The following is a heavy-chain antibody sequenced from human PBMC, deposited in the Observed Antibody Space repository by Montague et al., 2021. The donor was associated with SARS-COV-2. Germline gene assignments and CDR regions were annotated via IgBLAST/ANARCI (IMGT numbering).Heavy chain of an antibody. CDR2: VDHRGSS. CDR3: ARAWRYGDYSGVHFAP. D-gene: IGHD4-17*01. CDR1: GGSFSDYY. J-gene: IGHJ5*02. V-gene: IGHV4-34*01. Sequence: SETLSLTCAVYGGSFSDYYWTWIRQAPGKGLEWIGEVDHRGSSSYNPSLQSRLTISVDRSKNQFSLRLTSVTAADTAVYHCARAWRYGDYSGVHFAPWGQGTLVTVSS.